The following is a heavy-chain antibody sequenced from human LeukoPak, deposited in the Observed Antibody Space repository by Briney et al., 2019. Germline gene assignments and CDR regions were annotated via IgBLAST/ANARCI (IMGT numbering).Heavy chain of an antibody. Sequence: PGGSLRLSCTASGFTFSNHGMNWVRQAPGKGLEWVSGISPSGDITYYADSVKGRFTISRDNSKNTLYLEGISLQAEDPAVYYWAKDDAWLRFGEWSQGTLVTVSS. V-gene: IGHV3-23*01. CDR2: ISPSGDIT. CDR3: AKDDAWLRFGE. J-gene: IGHJ4*02. CDR1: GFTFSNHG. D-gene: IGHD3-10*01.